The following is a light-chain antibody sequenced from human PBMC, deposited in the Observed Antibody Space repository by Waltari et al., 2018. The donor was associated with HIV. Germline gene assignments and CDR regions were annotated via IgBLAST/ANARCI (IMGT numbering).Light chain of an antibody. Sequence: QSVLTQPPSVSGAPGQRVPIPCTGSSPNIGAGYDVHWYHQLPGPAPKLLIYDNNNRPSGVPDRFSGSKSGTSASLAITGLQADDEADYYCQSYDISLSGLGVFGGGTKLTVL. CDR3: QSYDISLSGLGV. J-gene: IGLJ3*02. CDR1: SPNIGAGYD. V-gene: IGLV1-40*01. CDR2: DNN.